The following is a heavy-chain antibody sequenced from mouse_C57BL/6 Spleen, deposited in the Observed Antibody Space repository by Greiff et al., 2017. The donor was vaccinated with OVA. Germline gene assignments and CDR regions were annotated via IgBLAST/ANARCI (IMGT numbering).Heavy chain of an antibody. V-gene: IGHV1-72*01. Sequence: QVQLQRPGAELVKPGASVTLSCKASGYTFTSYWMPWVKQRPGRGLEWIGRIDPNSGGTTYTEKFQSKATLTIDKPASTAYMQLSSRTSEDSAVYYCARDYDYDGDAMDYWGQGTSVTVSS. D-gene: IGHD2-4*01. J-gene: IGHJ4*01. CDR1: GYTFTSYW. CDR2: IDPNSGGT. CDR3: ARDYDYDGDAMDY.